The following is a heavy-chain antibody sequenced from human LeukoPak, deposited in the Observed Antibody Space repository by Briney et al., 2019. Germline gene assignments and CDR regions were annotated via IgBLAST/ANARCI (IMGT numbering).Heavy chain of an antibody. V-gene: IGHV4-34*01. CDR1: GGSFSGYY. Sequence: SETLSLTCAVYGGSFSGYYCSWIRQPPGKGLEWIGEINHSGSTNYNPSLKSRVTISVDTSKNQFSLKLSSVTAADTAVYYCARVEHDYVWGSYRRDFDYWGQGTLVTVSS. CDR3: ARVEHDYVWGSYRRDFDY. D-gene: IGHD3-16*02. CDR2: INHSGST. J-gene: IGHJ4*02.